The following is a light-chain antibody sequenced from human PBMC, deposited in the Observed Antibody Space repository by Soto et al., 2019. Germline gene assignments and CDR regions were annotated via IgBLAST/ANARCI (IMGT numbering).Light chain of an antibody. V-gene: IGKV1-27*01. Sequence: DIKMTQSPSSLSASVGDRVTITCRASQAIYNYLAWYQQKPGKVPTLLISAASTLQSGVQSRFSGSGSGADFTLTISSLQPEDVATYYCQKFSAVPTFGGGTKVEI. CDR2: AAS. CDR1: QAIYNY. CDR3: QKFSAVPT. J-gene: IGKJ4*01.